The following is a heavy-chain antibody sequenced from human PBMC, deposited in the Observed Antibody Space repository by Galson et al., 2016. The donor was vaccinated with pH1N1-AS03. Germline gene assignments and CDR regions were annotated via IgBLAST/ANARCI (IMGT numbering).Heavy chain of an antibody. CDR2: IIPIFGTR. CDR3: ARDVSGSYGLDY. CDR1: GGTFGSYA. Sequence: SVKVSCKASGGTFGSYAVSWVRQAPGQGLEWMGGIIPIFGTRHYAQRFQGRVTITAGESTTTASMELSSLRFEDTAMYYCARDVSGSYGLDYWGQGTQVTVSS. V-gene: IGHV1-69*13. J-gene: IGHJ4*02. D-gene: IGHD1-26*01.